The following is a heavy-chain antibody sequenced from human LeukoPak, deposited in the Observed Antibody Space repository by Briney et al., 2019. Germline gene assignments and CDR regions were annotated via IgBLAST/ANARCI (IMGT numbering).Heavy chain of an antibody. CDR1: GFTFSSYA. D-gene: IGHD3-10*01. Sequence: GGSLRLSCAASGFTFSSYAMSWVRQAPGKGLEWVSAISGSGGSTYYADSVKGRFTISRDNSKNTLYLQMNGLRAEDTAVYYRARDGGSGTENFYGMDVWGQGTTVTVS. CDR2: ISGSGGST. V-gene: IGHV3-23*01. CDR3: ARDGGSGTENFYGMDV. J-gene: IGHJ6*02.